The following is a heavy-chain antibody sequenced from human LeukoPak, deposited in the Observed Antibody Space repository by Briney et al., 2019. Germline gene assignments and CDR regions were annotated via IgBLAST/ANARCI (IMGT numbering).Heavy chain of an antibody. J-gene: IGHJ4*02. Sequence: GGSLRLSCAASGFTLSDYAMNWVRQAPGEGLEWLSAISGSDGHTFYADSVKGRFTLSRDNSKNTLYLQMNNLRGDGTAIYYCAKVPWVGTITWGQGTLVIVSS. CDR2: ISGSDGHT. D-gene: IGHD1-26*01. CDR3: AKVPWVGTIT. V-gene: IGHV3-23*01. CDR1: GFTLSDYA.